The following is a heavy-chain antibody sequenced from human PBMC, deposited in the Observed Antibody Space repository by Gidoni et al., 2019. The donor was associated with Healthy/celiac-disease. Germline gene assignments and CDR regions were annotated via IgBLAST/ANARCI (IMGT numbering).Heavy chain of an antibody. CDR3: ARVGGATPGDYYYGMDV. V-gene: IGHV1-2*04. Sequence: QVQLVQSGAEVKKPGASVKVSCKASGYTFTGYYMHWVRQAPGQGLEWMGWINPNSGGTNYAQKFQGWVTMTRDTSISTAYMELSRLRSDDTAVYYCARVGGATPGDYYYGMDVWGQGTTVTVSS. D-gene: IGHD1-26*01. J-gene: IGHJ6*02. CDR2: INPNSGGT. CDR1: GYTFTGYY.